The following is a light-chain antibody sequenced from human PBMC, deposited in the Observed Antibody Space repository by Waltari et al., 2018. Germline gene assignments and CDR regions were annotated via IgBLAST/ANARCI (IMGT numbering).Light chain of an antibody. Sequence: DIVMTQSPDSLAVSLGERATINCKSSQSVLYSSNNKNYVAWYQQKPGPPPKLLIYWASTREAGVPDRFSGSGSGTDFTRTISSLQAEDVAVYYCQQYYSTPVTFGQGTKLEIK. CDR3: QQYYSTPVT. V-gene: IGKV4-1*01. J-gene: IGKJ2*01. CDR2: WAS. CDR1: QSVLYSSNNKNY.